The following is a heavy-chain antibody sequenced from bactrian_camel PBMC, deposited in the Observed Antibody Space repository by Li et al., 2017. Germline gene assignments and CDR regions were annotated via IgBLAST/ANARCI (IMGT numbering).Heavy chain of an antibody. CDR2: ISSSGGSAT. CDR3: VALAWGFNY. V-gene: IGHV3S25*01. CDR1: GFTFRNYR. Sequence: QLVESGGDSVQAGGSLRLSCVGSGFTFRNYRMLWVRQAPGKGLEWVSTISSSGGSATTYADSVKGRFTISRANTMNTAYLQMDSLKSEDTAQYYCVALAWGFNYWGQGTQVTVS. J-gene: IGHJ4*01. D-gene: IGHD1*01.